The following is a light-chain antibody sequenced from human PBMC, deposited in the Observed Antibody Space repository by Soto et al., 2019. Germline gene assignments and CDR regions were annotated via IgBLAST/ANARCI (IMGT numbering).Light chain of an antibody. Sequence: QSVLTQPASVSGSPGQSITISCTGSSNDIGTYEYVSWHQHHPGRAPKLIICGVNDRPSGISDRFSGSKSGNTASLTIFGLQLEDEAVYYCSSYTTGSTLPWVFGTGTKSPS. CDR2: GVN. CDR1: SNDIGTYEY. CDR3: SSYTTGSTLPWV. J-gene: IGLJ1*01. V-gene: IGLV2-14*01.